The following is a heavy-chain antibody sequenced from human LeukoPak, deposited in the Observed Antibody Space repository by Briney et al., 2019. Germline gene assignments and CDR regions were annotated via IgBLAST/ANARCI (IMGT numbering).Heavy chain of an antibody. J-gene: IGHJ4*02. V-gene: IGHV3-30*02. CDR1: EFTFSNFG. CDR2: IRYDGTKK. Sequence: GGSLRLSCAASEFTFSNFGMHWVRQASGQGLEWVAFIRYDGTKKYYADSVKGRFTISRDNAKNTLYLQMNSLRAEDTAVYYCARAMIVVSNQFDYWGQGTLVTVSS. CDR3: ARAMIVVSNQFDY. D-gene: IGHD3-22*01.